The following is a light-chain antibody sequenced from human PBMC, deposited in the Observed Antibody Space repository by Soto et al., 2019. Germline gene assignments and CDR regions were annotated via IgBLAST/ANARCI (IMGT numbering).Light chain of an antibody. CDR2: ENN. CDR1: SSNMGAGYE. CDR3: QSYDSSRSGYV. V-gene: IGLV1-40*01. J-gene: IGLJ1*01. Sequence: QSVLTQPPSVSEAPGQRVTISCTGSSSNMGAGYEAHWSQQVPGTAPKLLIYENNNRHSGVPDRVSGSKSGTSASLAITGLQAEYEAEYYCQSYDSSRSGYVVGTGTKVTVI.